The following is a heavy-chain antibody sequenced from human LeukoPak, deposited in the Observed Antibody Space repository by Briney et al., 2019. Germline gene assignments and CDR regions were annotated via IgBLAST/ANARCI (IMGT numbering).Heavy chain of an antibody. CDR1: GYTFTSYY. D-gene: IGHD6-19*01. V-gene: IGHV1-46*01. CDR2: INPSGGST. CDR3: AREMWSSGWDDPEPYYYGMDV. Sequence: ASVTVSCKASGYTFTSYYMHWVRQAPGQGLEWMGIINPSGGSTSYAQKFQGRVTMTRDTSTSTVYMELSSLRSEDTAVYYCAREMWSSGWDDPEPYYYGMDVWGQGTTVTVSS. J-gene: IGHJ6*02.